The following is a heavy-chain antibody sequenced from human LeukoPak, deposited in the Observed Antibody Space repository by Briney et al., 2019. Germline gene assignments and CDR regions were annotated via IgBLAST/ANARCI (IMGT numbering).Heavy chain of an antibody. CDR3: ARSAPGSTGTTLIWFDP. V-gene: IGHV3-11*01. CDR2: ISSSGSTI. J-gene: IGHJ5*02. CDR1: GFTFSDYY. D-gene: IGHD1-1*01. Sequence: GGSLRLSCAASGFTFSDYYMSWIRQVPGKGLEWVSYISSSGSTIYYADSVKGRFSISRDNAKNSLYLQMNSLRAEDTAVYYCARSAPGSTGTTLIWFDPWGQGTLVTVSS.